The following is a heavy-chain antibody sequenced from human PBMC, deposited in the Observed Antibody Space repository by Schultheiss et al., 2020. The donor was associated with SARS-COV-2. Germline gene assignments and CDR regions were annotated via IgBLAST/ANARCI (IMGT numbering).Heavy chain of an antibody. CDR2: IYTSGST. Sequence: SETLSLTCAVSGGSISSGGYYWSWIRQPAGKGLEWIGRIYTSGSTNYNPSLKSRVTISVDTSKNQFSLKLSSVTAADTAVYYCARRGYYYGMDVWGQGTTVTVSS. CDR3: ARRGYYYGMDV. V-gene: IGHV4-61*02. J-gene: IGHJ6*02. CDR1: GGSISSGGYY.